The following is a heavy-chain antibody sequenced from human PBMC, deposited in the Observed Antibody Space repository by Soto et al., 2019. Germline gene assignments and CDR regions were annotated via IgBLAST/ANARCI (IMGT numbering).Heavy chain of an antibody. D-gene: IGHD2-2*01. CDR3: ARASPVAKGGFDP. V-gene: IGHV3-53*02. Sequence: EVQLVETGGGLIQPGGSLRLSCAASGFTVSNTYMTWVRQPPGKGLECVSVIYTAGGTNYAESVKGRFIISRDNSKNTLYLQMNSLRAEDTAVYYCARASPVAKGGFDPWGQGTLVTVSS. CDR1: GFTVSNTY. J-gene: IGHJ5*02. CDR2: IYTAGGT.